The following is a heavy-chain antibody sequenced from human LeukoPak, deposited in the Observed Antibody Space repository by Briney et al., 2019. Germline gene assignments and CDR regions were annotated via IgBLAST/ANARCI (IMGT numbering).Heavy chain of an antibody. CDR1: GFTISDHH. CDR3: VRVVTTVSGWYHFDY. D-gene: IGHD6-13*01. V-gene: IGHV3-72*01. Sequence: GGSLRLSCAASGFTISDHHIDWVRQAPGKGLEWVGRSRTRSKPNSCTTEFAASFEGRFILSRDESKNTLHLQMSSLNPEDTAVYFCVRVVTTVSGWYHFDYWGQETLVAVSS. J-gene: IGHJ4*02. CDR2: TRSKPNSCTT.